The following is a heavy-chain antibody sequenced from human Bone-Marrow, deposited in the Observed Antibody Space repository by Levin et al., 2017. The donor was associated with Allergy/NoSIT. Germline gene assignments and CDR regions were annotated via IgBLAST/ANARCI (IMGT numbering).Heavy chain of an antibody. D-gene: IGHD2-15*01. Sequence: GGSLRLSCTASGFTFSNYFSNWIRQAPGKGLEWVSNIGSSGNTNYGDSVRGRFTISRDNPKNSVYLQLNSLRAEDTAVFFFASSPRRYCSDGRCLCCVFFDLWGRGTLVTVSS. V-gene: IGHV3-11*03. CDR2: IGSSGNT. J-gene: IGHJ2*01. CDR3: ASSPRRYCSDGRCLCCVFFDL. CDR1: GFTFSNYF.